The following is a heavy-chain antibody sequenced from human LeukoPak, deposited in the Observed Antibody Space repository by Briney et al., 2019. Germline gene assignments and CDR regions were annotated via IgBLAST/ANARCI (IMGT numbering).Heavy chain of an antibody. CDR3: ARAGAAAYSDY. Sequence: GGSLRLSCAASGFTFSSYAMHWVRQAPGKGLEWVAVISYDGSNKYYADSVKGRFTISRDNSKNTLYLQMNSLRAEDTAVYYCARAGAAAYSDYWGQGTLVTVSS. CDR2: ISYDGSNK. D-gene: IGHD2-2*01. V-gene: IGHV3-30*04. CDR1: GFTFSSYA. J-gene: IGHJ4*02.